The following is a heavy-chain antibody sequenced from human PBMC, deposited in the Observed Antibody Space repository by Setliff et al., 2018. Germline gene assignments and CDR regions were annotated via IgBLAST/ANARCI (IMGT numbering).Heavy chain of an antibody. V-gene: IGHV1-69*13. Sequence: SVKVACKSSGGTFSSSGITWVRQAPGQGLQWLGRFIPILGATNYAQNFQGRVTITSDESTGTGYMELRSLRSDDTAVYYCARELRSPYWHLDSWGQGTQVTVSS. CDR2: FIPILGAT. D-gene: IGHD3-16*01. CDR1: GGTFSSSG. CDR3: ARELRSPYWHLDS. J-gene: IGHJ5*01.